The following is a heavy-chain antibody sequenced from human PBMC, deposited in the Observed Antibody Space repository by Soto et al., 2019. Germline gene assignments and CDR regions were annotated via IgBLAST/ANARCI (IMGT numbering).Heavy chain of an antibody. CDR3: ARGSDDPPHYYYYGMDV. Sequence: QVQLVQSGAEVKKPGSSVKVSCKASGGTFSSYAISWVRQAPGQALEWMGGIIPSFGTANYAQKFQGRVTITADESTSTAYMELSSLRSEDTAVYYCARGSDDPPHYYYYGMDVWGQGTTVTVSS. J-gene: IGHJ6*02. CDR2: IIPSFGTA. CDR1: GGTFSSYA. V-gene: IGHV1-69*12. D-gene: IGHD3-3*01.